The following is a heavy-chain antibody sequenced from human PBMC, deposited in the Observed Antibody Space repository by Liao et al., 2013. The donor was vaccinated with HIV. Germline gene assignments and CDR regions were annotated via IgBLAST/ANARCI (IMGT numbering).Heavy chain of an antibody. CDR1: GGPISSAYYY. D-gene: IGHD3-16*01. Sequence: QVQLEESGPGLVKPSQTLSLTCTVSGGPISSAYYYWSWIRQPPGKGLEWIGYIFYSGSTYFNPSLKSRLTISVDTSKNQFSLRLTSVTAADTAVYYCARGRLRLGEVYYFDYWGQGTLVTVSS. V-gene: IGHV4-30-4*08. CDR3: ARGRLRLGEVYYFDY. J-gene: IGHJ4*02. CDR2: IFYSGST.